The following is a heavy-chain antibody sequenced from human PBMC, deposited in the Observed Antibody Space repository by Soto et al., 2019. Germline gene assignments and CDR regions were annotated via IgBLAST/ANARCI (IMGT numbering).Heavy chain of an antibody. Sequence: EVQLVESGGGLVKPGGPLSLSVAAPGFPFSINSMNGARQAPGKGLEWVSTISSRNNDMYYVDSVKGRFTISRDNARNSVYLQMNSLRADDTAVYYCARDVNGGFCGAWGQGTLVTVSS. CDR2: ISSRNNDM. D-gene: IGHD2-21*01. CDR3: ARDVNGGFCGA. J-gene: IGHJ5*02. CDR1: GFPFSINS. V-gene: IGHV3-21*01.